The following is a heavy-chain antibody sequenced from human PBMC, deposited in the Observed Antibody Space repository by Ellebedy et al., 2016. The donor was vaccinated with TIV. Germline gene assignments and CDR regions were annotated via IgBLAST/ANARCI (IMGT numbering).Heavy chain of an antibody. Sequence: SETLSLTCGVYGGSFTGYYYSWIRQPPGKGLEWIEEINQSGSATYNPSLKGRVTISADMSKNQFSLRLTSVTAADTAVYYCAEGRSGWYYFDYWGHGTLVTVSS. CDR3: AEGRSGWYYFDY. CDR1: GGSFTGYY. D-gene: IGHD6-19*01. J-gene: IGHJ4*01. V-gene: IGHV4-34*01. CDR2: INQSGSA.